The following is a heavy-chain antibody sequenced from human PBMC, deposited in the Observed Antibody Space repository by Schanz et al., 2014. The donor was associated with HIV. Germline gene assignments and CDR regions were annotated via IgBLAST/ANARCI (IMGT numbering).Heavy chain of an antibody. CDR3: AKDMGSGSYETFDI. CDR1: GFTFSNYA. CDR2: ISWNSGSI. V-gene: IGHV3-9*01. Sequence: EVHLVESGGGLVQPGRSLRLSCEASGFTFSNYAMHWVRQAPGKGLEWVSGISWNSGSIGYADSVKGRFTISRDNAKNSLYLQMNSLRAEDTALYYCAKDMGSGSYETFDIWGQGTMVTVSS. D-gene: IGHD1-26*01. J-gene: IGHJ3*02.